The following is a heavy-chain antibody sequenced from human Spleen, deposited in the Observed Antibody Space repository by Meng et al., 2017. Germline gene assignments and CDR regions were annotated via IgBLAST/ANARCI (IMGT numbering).Heavy chain of an antibody. D-gene: IGHD6-13*01. J-gene: IGHJ5*02. CDR3: ARGIPGMS. Sequence: QVELVQSGAEWKKPGSSVKVSCKASGGTFSSYAISWVRQAPGQGLEWMGWRNPNSDNIGYAQKFQGRVTMTRNTSISTAYMELSSLRSDDTAVYYCARGIPGMSWGQGTLVTVSS. CDR2: RNPNSDNI. V-gene: IGHV1-8*02. CDR1: GGTFSSYA.